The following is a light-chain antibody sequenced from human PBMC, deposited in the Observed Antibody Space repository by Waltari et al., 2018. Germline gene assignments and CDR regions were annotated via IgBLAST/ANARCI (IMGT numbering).Light chain of an antibody. Sequence: QTVVTQEPSLTVSPGGTVSLTCASSTGAVTSTYLASWFQQKPGQAPRALLYSTTNRHSWTPARFSGSLLGGKAALTLSGVQPEDEAEYYCLVHYGGVGVFGGGTKLTVL. CDR1: TGAVTSTYL. J-gene: IGLJ2*01. V-gene: IGLV7-43*01. CDR3: LVHYGGVGV. CDR2: STT.